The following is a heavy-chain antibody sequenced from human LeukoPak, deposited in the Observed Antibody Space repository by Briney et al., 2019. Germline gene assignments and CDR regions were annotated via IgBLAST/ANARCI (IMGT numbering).Heavy chain of an antibody. CDR3: AQLLSRYYFDD. CDR1: GFTFSSYA. D-gene: IGHD2-21*01. Sequence: SGGSLRLSCVVSGFTFSSYAMSWVRQAPGKGLEWVSAISGGGGNTYYADSVEGRFTISRDNSKNTLYLQMNSLRAEDTAVYYCAQLLSRYYFDDWGQGTLVTVSS. V-gene: IGHV3-23*01. CDR2: ISGGGGNT. J-gene: IGHJ4*02.